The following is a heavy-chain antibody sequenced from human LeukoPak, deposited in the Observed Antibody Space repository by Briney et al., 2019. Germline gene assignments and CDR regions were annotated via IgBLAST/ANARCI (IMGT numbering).Heavy chain of an antibody. CDR3: ARRSGWYLRHHYFDY. V-gene: IGHV4-34*01. D-gene: IGHD6-19*01. Sequence: SETLSLTCAVYGGSFSGYYWSWIRQPPGKGLEWIGEINHSGGTNYKPSVKSRVTISVDTSKNQFSLKLSSVTAADTAVYYCARRSGWYLRHHYFDYWGQGTLATVSS. CDR1: GGSFSGYY. J-gene: IGHJ4*02. CDR2: INHSGGT.